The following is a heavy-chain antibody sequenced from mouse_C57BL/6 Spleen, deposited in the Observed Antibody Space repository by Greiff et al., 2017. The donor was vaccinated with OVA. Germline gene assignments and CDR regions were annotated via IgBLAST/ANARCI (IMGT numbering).Heavy chain of an antibody. CDR1: GYTFTSYW. CDR3: ARSVDYDGYYYYYAMDY. V-gene: IGHV1-64*01. D-gene: IGHD2-3*01. J-gene: IGHJ4*01. Sequence: QVQLQQPGAELVKPGASVKLSCKASGYTFTSYWMHWVKQRPGQGLEWIGMIHPNSGSTNYNEKFKSKATLTVDKSSSTAYMQLSSLTSEVSAVYYCARSVDYDGYYYYYAMDYWGQGTSVTVSS. CDR2: IHPNSGST.